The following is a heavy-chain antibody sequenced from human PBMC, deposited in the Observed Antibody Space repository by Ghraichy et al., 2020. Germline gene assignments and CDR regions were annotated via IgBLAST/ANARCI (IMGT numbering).Heavy chain of an antibody. Sequence: SETLSLTCDVSGGSISSSSDFWAWIRQPPGKGLEWIGTVYHSASTYYNPSLKSRVIISVETSRNQFSLKVKSVTAADTAVYYCARSPSEYGSGRDAVDSRGQGSMGTASS. CDR3: ARSPSEYGSGRDAVDS. V-gene: IGHV4-39*01. D-gene: IGHD3-10*01. CDR1: GGSISSSSDF. CDR2: VYHSAST. J-gene: IGHJ3*02.